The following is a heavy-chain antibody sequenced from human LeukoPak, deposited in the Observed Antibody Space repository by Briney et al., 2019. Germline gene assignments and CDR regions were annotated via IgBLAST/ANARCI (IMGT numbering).Heavy chain of an antibody. V-gene: IGHV4-31*03. J-gene: IGHJ5*02. CDR3: ARYPQVAGPRGFDP. CDR2: IYYSGST. Sequence: PSQTLSLTCTVSGGSISSGGYYWSWIRQHPGKGLEWIGYIYYSGSTYYNPSLKSRVTISVDTSKNQFSLKLSSVTAADTAVYYCARYPQVAGPRGFDPWGQGTLVTVSS. D-gene: IGHD6-19*01. CDR1: GGSISSGGYY.